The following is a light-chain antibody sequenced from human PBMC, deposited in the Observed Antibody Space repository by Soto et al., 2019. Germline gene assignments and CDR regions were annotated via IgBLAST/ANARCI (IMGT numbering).Light chain of an antibody. J-gene: IGKJ5*01. CDR3: QQRSVWPIT. Sequence: EIVLTQSPASVSLSPGDRATLSCRASQSVNNYVAWSQQKPGQAPRLLIYDASKRATGIPARFSGSGSGTDFTLTVSSLEPEDFVLYFCQQRSVWPITFGQGTRREIK. V-gene: IGKV3-11*01. CDR2: DAS. CDR1: QSVNNY.